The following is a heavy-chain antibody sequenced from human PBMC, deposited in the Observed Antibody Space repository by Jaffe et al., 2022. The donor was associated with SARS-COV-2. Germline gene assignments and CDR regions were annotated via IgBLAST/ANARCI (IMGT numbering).Heavy chain of an antibody. J-gene: IGHJ4*02. V-gene: IGHV3-21*01. CDR2: ISSSSSYI. D-gene: IGHD5-18*01. Sequence: EVQLVESGGGLVKPGGSLRLSCAASGFTFSSYSMNWVRQAPGKGLEWVSSISSSSSYIYYADSVKGRFTISRDNAKNSLYLQMNSLRAEDTAVYYCARFYVDTGGHFDYWGQGTLVTVSS. CDR3: ARFYVDTGGHFDY. CDR1: GFTFSSYS.